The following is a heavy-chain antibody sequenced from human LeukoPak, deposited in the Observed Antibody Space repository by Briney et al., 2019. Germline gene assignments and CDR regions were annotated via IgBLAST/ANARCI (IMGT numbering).Heavy chain of an antibody. J-gene: IGHJ4*02. D-gene: IGHD2-21*01. Sequence: GGLPRLSCAASGFTFSSYAMSWVRQAPGKGLEWVSAISGSGGSPYYADSVKGRFTISRDNSKNTLYLQMNSLRAEDTAVYYCARVKGHSRGGYSFDYWGQGT. V-gene: IGHV3-23*01. CDR2: ISGSGGSP. CDR1: GFTFSSYA. CDR3: ARVKGHSRGGYSFDY.